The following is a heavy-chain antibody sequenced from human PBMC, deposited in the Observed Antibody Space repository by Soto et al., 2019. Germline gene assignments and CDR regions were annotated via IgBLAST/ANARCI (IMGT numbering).Heavy chain of an antibody. CDR1: GGSISSYY. D-gene: IGHD4-17*01. J-gene: IGHJ1*01. Sequence: SETLSLTCTVSGGSISSYYWSWIRQPPGKGLEWIGYIYYSGSTNYNPSLKSRVTISVDTSKNQFSLKLSSVTAADTAVYYCARDGPTVITEYFQHWGQGTLVTSPQ. CDR2: IYYSGST. V-gene: IGHV4-59*01. CDR3: ARDGPTVITEYFQH.